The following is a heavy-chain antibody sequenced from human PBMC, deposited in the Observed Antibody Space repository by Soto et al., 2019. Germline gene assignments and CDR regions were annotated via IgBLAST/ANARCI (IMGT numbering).Heavy chain of an antibody. Sequence: GGSLRLSCAAPGFMFSSFGMHWVRQAPGKGLEWVAVIWSDGSKKYHADSVKGRFTISRDNSENTLYLQMNSLRAEDTAVYYSARDYFGSGSYTSDYWGQGTLVTVSS. CDR3: ARDYFGSGSYTSDY. D-gene: IGHD3-10*01. CDR1: GFMFSSFG. CDR2: IWSDGSKK. V-gene: IGHV3-33*01. J-gene: IGHJ4*02.